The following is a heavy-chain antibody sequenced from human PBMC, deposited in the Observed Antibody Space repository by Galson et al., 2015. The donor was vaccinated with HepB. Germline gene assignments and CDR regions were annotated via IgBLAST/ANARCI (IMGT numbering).Heavy chain of an antibody. J-gene: IGHJ6*03. CDR2: ISSNGGST. CDR1: GFTFSSYA. CDR3: VKGTGLGGSGSLSSYYYYYMDV. D-gene: IGHD3-10*01. V-gene: IGHV3-64D*06. Sequence: SLRLSCAASGFTFSSYAMHWVRQAPGKGLEYVSAISSNGGSTYYADSVKGRFTISRDNSKNTLYLQMSSLRAEDTAVYYCVKGTGLGGSGSLSSYYYYYMDVWGKGTTVTVSS.